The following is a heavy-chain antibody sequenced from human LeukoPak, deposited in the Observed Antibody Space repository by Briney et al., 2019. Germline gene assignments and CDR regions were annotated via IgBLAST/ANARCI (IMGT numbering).Heavy chain of an antibody. CDR1: GGTFSSYA. Sequence: SVKVSFKASGGTFSSYAISWVRQAPGQGLEWMGGIIPIFGRANYAQKFQGRVTITADESTRTAYMELSSLRSEDTAVYYCARVKPHPYDILTGRGFDYWGQATHVTLSS. D-gene: IGHD3-9*01. CDR2: IIPIFGRA. J-gene: IGHJ4*02. V-gene: IGHV1-69*13. CDR3: ARVKPHPYDILTGRGFDY.